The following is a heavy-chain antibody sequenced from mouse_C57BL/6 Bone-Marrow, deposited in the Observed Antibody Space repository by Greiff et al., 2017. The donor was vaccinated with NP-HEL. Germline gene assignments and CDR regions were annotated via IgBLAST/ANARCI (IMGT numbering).Heavy chain of an antibody. D-gene: IGHD2-2*01. CDR3: ARGGSVGWLRRKGNYFDY. J-gene: IGHJ2*01. V-gene: IGHV1-55*01. CDR1: GYTFTSYW. CDR2: IYPGSGST. Sequence: VQLQQPGAELVKPGASVKMSCKASGYTFTSYWITWVKQRPGQGLEWIGDIYPGSGSTNYNEKFKGKATLTVDTSSSTAYMQLSSLTSEDSAVYYCARGGSVGWLRRKGNYFDYWGQGTTLTVSS.